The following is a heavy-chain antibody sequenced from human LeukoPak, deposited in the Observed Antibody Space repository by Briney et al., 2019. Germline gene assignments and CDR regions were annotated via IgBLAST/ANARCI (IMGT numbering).Heavy chain of an antibody. CDR2: TSSSGSTI. D-gene: IGHD2-2*01. CDR3: ARGPSTMPLGWFDP. CDR1: GFTFSDYY. Sequence: GGSLRLSCAASGFTFSDYYMSWIRQAPGKGLEWVSYTSSSGSTIYYADSVKGRFTISRDNAKNSLYLQMNSLRAEDTAVYYCARGPSTMPLGWFDPWGQGTLVTASS. J-gene: IGHJ5*02. V-gene: IGHV3-11*01.